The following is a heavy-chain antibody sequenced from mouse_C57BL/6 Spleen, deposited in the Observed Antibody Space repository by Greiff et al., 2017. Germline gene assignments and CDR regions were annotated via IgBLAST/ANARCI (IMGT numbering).Heavy chain of an antibody. V-gene: IGHV1-55*01. J-gene: IGHJ2*01. D-gene: IGHD2-4*01. Sequence: QVQLQQSGAKLVKPGASVKMSCKASGYTFTSYWITWVKQRPGQGLEWIGDIYPGSGSTNYNEKFKSKATLTVDTSSSTAYMQLSSLTSEDSAVYYCARGDYDEVPFDYWGQGTTLTVSS. CDR2: IYPGSGST. CDR3: ARGDYDEVPFDY. CDR1: GYTFTSYW.